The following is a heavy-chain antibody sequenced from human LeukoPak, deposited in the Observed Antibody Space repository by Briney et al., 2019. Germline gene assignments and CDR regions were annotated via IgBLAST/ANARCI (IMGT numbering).Heavy chain of an antibody. CDR1: GGSISSSSYY. J-gene: IGHJ4*02. CDR3: ARAARESGGSGYYFDY. V-gene: IGHV4-39*01. CDR2: IYYSGST. Sequence: SETLSLTCTVSGGSISSSSYYWGWIRQPPGKGLEWIGSIYYSGSTYYNPSLKSRVTISVDTSKNQFSLKLSSVTAADTAVYYCARAARESGGSGYYFDYWGQGTLVTVSS. D-gene: IGHD3-22*01.